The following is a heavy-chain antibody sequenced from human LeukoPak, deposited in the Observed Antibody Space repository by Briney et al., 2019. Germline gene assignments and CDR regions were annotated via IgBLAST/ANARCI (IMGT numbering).Heavy chain of an antibody. D-gene: IGHD1-26*01. CDR3: ARDAILGATDALDI. CDR2: INPSGGTT. Sequence: ASVKVSCKASGYTFTNYYLHWVRQAPGQGLEWMGVINPSGGTTGYPLKLQGRVTMTRDTSTSTVYMELSSLRSEDTAVYYCARDAILGATDALDIWGQGTMVTVSS. CDR1: GYTFTNYY. J-gene: IGHJ3*02. V-gene: IGHV1-46*01.